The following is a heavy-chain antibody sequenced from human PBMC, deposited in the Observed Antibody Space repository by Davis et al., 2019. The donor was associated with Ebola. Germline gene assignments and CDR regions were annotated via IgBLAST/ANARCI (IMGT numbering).Heavy chain of an antibody. V-gene: IGHV4-39*01. CDR3: ARGRRYFDWLLYSDYYGMDV. CDR1: GGSIRSSSHY. D-gene: IGHD3-9*01. J-gene: IGHJ6*02. Sequence: SETLSLTCTVSGGSIRSSSHYWGWIRQPPGKGLEWTGSIFRTGATSYNPSLKSRVTISVDTSKNQFSLKLSSVTAADTAVYYCARGRRYFDWLLYSDYYGMDVWGQGTTVTVSS. CDR2: IFRTGAT.